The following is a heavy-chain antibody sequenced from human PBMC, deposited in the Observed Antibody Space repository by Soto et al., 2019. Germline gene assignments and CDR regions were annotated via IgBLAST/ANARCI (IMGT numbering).Heavy chain of an antibody. D-gene: IGHD2-2*01. Sequence: ASVKVSCKTSGYTFSNCGITWVRQAPGQPLEWLGWISLYSDGTNYAQKFQGRVSMTTDTSTTTDYMELRSLRSDDTAVYYCARVVPGAEAWFGPWGQGTLVTVSS. V-gene: IGHV1-18*01. CDR1: GYTFSNCG. CDR2: ISLYSDGT. CDR3: ARVVPGAEAWFGP. J-gene: IGHJ5*02.